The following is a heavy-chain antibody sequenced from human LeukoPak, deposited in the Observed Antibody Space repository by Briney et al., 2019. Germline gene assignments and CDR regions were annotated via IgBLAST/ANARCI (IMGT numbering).Heavy chain of an antibody. J-gene: IGHJ6*03. V-gene: IGHV3-48*01. CDR2: ISSSSSTI. CDR1: GFTLSSYS. CDR3: ARDGRTVVVPAAGRVYYYYYMDV. Sequence: GGSLRLSCAASGFTLSSYSMNWVRQAPGKGLEWVSYISSSSSTIYYADSVKGRFTISRDNAKNSLYLQMNSLRAEDTAVYYCARDGRTVVVPAAGRVYYYYYMDVWGKGTTVTVSS. D-gene: IGHD2-2*01.